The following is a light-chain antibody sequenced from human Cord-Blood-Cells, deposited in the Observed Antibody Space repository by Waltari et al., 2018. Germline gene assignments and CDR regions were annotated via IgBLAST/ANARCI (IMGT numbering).Light chain of an antibody. J-gene: IGLJ3*02. CDR2: GNS. CDR3: QSYDSSLSPWV. Sequence: QSVLTQPPSVSGAPGPRVTISCTGSSSNIGAGYDVHWYQQLPGTAPKLLIYGNSNRPSGVPDRFSGSKSGTSASLAITGLQAEDEADYYCQSYDSSLSPWVFGGGTKLTVL. V-gene: IGLV1-40*01. CDR1: SSNIGAGYD.